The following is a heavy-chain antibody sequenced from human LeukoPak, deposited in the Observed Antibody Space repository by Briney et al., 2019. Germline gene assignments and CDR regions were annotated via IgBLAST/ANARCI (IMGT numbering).Heavy chain of an antibody. CDR1: GYPLGRNYF. Sequence: SETLSLTCAVSGYPLGRNYFWGWVRHPPGKRLEWIGRIYGSESTTYDPSLMNRVTISVDTSRNHLSLQLTSATAADTAVYYCARYDSRGSASTRFDSWGQGILVTISS. CDR3: ARYDSRGSASTRFDS. V-gene: IGHV4-38-2*01. D-gene: IGHD4-23*01. J-gene: IGHJ5*01. CDR2: IYGSEST.